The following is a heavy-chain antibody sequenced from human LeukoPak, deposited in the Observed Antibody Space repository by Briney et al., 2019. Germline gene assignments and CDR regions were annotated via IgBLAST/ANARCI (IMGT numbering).Heavy chain of an antibody. CDR2: INPNSGGR. CDR3: AREVLPAATYMDV. J-gene: IGHJ6*03. D-gene: IGHD2-2*01. CDR1: GYTFTGYY. V-gene: IGHV1-2*02. Sequence: ASVKVSCKASGYTFTGYYMHWVRQAPGQGLEWMGWINPNSGGRNYAQKFQGRVTMTRDTFISTAYMELSRLRSDDTAVYYCAREVLPAATYMDVWGKGTTVTISS.